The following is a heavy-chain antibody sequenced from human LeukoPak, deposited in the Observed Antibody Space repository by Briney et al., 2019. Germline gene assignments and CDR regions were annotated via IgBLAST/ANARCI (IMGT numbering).Heavy chain of an antibody. Sequence: TGGSLRLSRAASGFTLSNYWMHWVRQAPGKGPVWVSRINGDGSITNYADSVKGRFTVSRDNAKNTLYLQMNSLRVEDTAIYYCARSLGSGWSAPPGYWGQGALVIVSS. J-gene: IGHJ4*02. CDR1: GFTLSNYW. V-gene: IGHV3-74*01. D-gene: IGHD6-19*01. CDR3: ARSLGSGWSAPPGY. CDR2: INGDGSIT.